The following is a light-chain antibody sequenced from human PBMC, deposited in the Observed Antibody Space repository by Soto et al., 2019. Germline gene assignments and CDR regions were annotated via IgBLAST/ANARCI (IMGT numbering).Light chain of an antibody. Sequence: DIPMTQSPSTLSASVGDRVTITCRASQYIHNYLDWYQQKPGEAPKLLIYEAANLESGVPSRFSGSGTGTEFTLTISSLQPDDFATYDCQQSNNYPWTFGQGTRVEI. CDR2: EAA. CDR1: QYIHNY. CDR3: QQSNNYPWT. V-gene: IGKV1-5*03. J-gene: IGKJ1*01.